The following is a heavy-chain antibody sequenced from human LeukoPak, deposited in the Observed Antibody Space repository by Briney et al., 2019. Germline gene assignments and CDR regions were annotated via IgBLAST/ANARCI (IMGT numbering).Heavy chain of an antibody. J-gene: IGHJ4*02. CDR1: GGSISSSSYY. Sequence: SETLSLTCTVSGGSISSSSYYWGWIRQPPGKGLEWIGCIYYSGSTYYNPSLKSRVTISVDTSKNQFSLKLSSVTAADTAVYYCARLRWFGEFDYWGQGTLVTVSS. CDR2: IYYSGST. V-gene: IGHV4-39*01. D-gene: IGHD3-10*01. CDR3: ARLRWFGEFDY.